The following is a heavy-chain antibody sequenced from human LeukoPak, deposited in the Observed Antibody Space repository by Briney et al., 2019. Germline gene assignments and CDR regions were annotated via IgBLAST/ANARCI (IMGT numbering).Heavy chain of an antibody. J-gene: IGHJ2*01. D-gene: IGHD3-16*01. CDR1: GFNFDDYA. Sequence: ESGRPLRLSCAASGFNFDDYAMHWVRQAPGKGLEWVSGISWNSGSIGYADSVKGRFTISRDNAKNSLYLQMNSLRAEDTALYYCAKDKDLSSFMNWYFDLWGRGTLVTVSS. V-gene: IGHV3-9*01. CDR2: ISWNSGSI. CDR3: AKDKDLSSFMNWYFDL.